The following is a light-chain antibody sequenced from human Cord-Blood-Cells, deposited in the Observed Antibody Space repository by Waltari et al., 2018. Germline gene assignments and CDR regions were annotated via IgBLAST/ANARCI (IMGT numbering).Light chain of an antibody. CDR2: DAS. J-gene: IGKJ1*01. Sequence: EIVLTQSPATLSLSPGERATLYCRASQSVSSYLAWYQQKPGQAPRLLIYDASNRATGIPARFSGSGSGTDFTLTISSLEPEDFAVYYCQQRSNWRTFGQGTKVEIK. V-gene: IGKV3-11*01. CDR1: QSVSSY. CDR3: QQRSNWRT.